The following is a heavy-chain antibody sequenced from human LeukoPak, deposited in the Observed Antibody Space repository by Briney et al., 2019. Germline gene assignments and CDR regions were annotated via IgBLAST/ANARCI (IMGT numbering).Heavy chain of an antibody. J-gene: IGHJ4*02. CDR1: GFTFISYG. V-gene: IGHV3-7*01. D-gene: IGHD1-1*01. Sequence: GGSLRLSCAVSGFTFISYGMQWVRQAPGKGLEWVANLDPSGSQKRYVDSVKGRFTISKDNPGTSLYLEMNSLRAEDTAIYYCAIWTSGNFWGQGTLVTVSS. CDR2: LDPSGSQK. CDR3: AIWTSGNF.